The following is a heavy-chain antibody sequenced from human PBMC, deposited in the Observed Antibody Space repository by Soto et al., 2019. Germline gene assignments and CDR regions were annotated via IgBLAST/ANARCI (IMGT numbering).Heavy chain of an antibody. V-gene: IGHV2-5*02. CDR1: WFSLTTRGVG. CDR3: AHHVILTNCAYDI. D-gene: IGHD3-16*02. J-gene: IGHJ3*02. Sequence: QITLKESGPTLVKPTQTLTLTCTFSWFSLTTRGVGVGWIRQPPGKTLERLALSYWDDDKRYSTSLKSRLTMTKDTSKNQVGMTMTNMDPVDTSTYYCAHHVILTNCAYDIWGQGTMVTVSS. CDR2: SYWDDDK.